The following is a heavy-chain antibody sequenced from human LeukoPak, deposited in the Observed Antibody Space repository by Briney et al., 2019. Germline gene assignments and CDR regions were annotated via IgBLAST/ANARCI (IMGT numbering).Heavy chain of an antibody. J-gene: IGHJ4*02. CDR3: AREYSSSWYDGYLVDY. Sequence: GGSLRLSCTASGFTFGDYAMSWFRQAPGKGLEWVGFIRSKAYGGTTEYAASVKGRFTISRDDSKSIAYLQMNSLRAEDTAVYYCAREYSSSWYDGYLVDYWGQGTLVTVSS. V-gene: IGHV3-49*03. CDR1: GFTFGDYA. D-gene: IGHD6-13*01. CDR2: IRSKAYGGTT.